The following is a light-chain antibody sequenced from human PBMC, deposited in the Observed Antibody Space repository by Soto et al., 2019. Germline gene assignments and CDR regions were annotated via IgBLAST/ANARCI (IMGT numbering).Light chain of an antibody. CDR2: GNS. CDR3: QTYDSSLSGGV. J-gene: IGLJ7*01. Sequence: QSVLTQPPSVSGAPGQRVTISCTGSSSDIGAGYDVHWYQQLPGTAPKLLIYGNSNRPSGVPYRFSGSKSGTSASLAITGRQPEDEADDYCQTYDSSLSGGVFGGGTQLTVL. CDR1: SSDIGAGYD. V-gene: IGLV1-40*01.